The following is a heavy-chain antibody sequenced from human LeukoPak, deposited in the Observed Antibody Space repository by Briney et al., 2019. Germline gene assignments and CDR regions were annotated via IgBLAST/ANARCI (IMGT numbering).Heavy chain of an antibody. D-gene: IGHD3-10*01. CDR2: ISAYNGNT. V-gene: IGHV1-18*01. J-gene: IGHJ4*02. Sequence: ASVKVSCKASGYTFTSYGISWVRQAPGQGLEWMGWISAYNGNTNYAQKLQGRVTMTTDTSTSTAYMELRSLRSDDTAVYYCAAHYYGSGSYYKTEYYFDYWGQGTLVTASS. CDR3: AAHYYGSGSYYKTEYYFDY. CDR1: GYTFTSYG.